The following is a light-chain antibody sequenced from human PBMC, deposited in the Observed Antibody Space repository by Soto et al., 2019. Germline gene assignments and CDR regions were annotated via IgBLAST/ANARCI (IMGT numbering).Light chain of an antibody. CDR3: QSYDSSLSDVV. V-gene: IGLV1-47*02. CDR1: SSNIGSNY. CDR2: NNN. Sequence: QSVLTQPPSASGTPGQRVTISCSGSSSNIGSNYVYWYQQLPGTAPKLLIYNNNQRPSGVPDRFSGSKSGTSASLAISGLRSEDEADYYCQSYDSSLSDVVFGGGTNFTVL. J-gene: IGLJ2*01.